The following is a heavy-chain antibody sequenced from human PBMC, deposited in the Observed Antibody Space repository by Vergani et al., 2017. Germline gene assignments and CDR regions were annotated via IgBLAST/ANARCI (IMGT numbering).Heavy chain of an antibody. D-gene: IGHD2-15*01. CDR3: ARVGGYCRGGNCYSPLDY. J-gene: IGHJ4*02. Sequence: EVQLVESGGGLVKPGGSLRLSCAASGFSFSSYSMNWVRQAPGKGLEWVSSISSSSSYIYYADSVKGRFTISRDNAKNSLYLQMNSLRAEDTAVYYCARVGGYCRGGNCYSPLDYWGQGTLVTVSS. CDR2: ISSSSSYI. V-gene: IGHV3-21*01. CDR1: GFSFSSYS.